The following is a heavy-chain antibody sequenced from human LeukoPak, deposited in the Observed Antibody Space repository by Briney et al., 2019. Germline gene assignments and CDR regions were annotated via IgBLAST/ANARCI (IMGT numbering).Heavy chain of an antibody. V-gene: IGHV3-23*01. J-gene: IGHJ4*02. CDR2: ISDSGGYT. D-gene: IGHD3-10*01. CDR1: GFTFSSFA. Sequence: GGSLRLSCAASGFTFSSFAMSWVRQAPGKGLEWDSGISDSGGYTYYADSVKGRFTISRDNSKNTLYLHMNSLRAEDTAVYYCAKLGNFASGSYSDWGQGTLVTVSS. CDR3: AKLGNFASGSYSD.